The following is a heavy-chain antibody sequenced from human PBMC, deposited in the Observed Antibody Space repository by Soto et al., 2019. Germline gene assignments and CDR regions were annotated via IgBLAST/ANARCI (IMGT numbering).Heavy chain of an antibody. CDR1: GYTFTSYY. CDR3: ARDYLLLWFGELEDYYYYGMDV. D-gene: IGHD3-10*01. V-gene: IGHV1-46*01. J-gene: IGHJ6*02. Sequence: ASVKVSCKASGYTFTSYYMHWVRQAPGQGLEGMGIINPSGGSTSYAQKFQGRVTMTMDTSTSTVDMELSSLRSEDTAVYYCARDYLLLWFGELEDYYYYGMDVWGQGTTVTVSS. CDR2: INPSGGST.